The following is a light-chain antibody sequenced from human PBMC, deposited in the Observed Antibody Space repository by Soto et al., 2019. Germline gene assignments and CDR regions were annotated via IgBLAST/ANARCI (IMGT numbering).Light chain of an antibody. Sequence: QSALTQPASVSGSPGQSITISCTGTSSDVGANNYVSWYQHRPGKAPKLMIYEVSNRPSGFSNRFSGSKSGNTASLTISGLQAEDEADYYCSSYTGTYNLVFGGGTQLTVL. V-gene: IGLV2-14*01. CDR1: SSDVGANNY. CDR3: SSYTGTYNLV. CDR2: EVS. J-gene: IGLJ3*02.